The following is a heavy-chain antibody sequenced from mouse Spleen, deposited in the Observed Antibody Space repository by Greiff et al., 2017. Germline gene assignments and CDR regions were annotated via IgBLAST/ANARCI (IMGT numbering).Heavy chain of an antibody. CDR3: ARGSNYVDY. CDR2: INPSSGYT. D-gene: IGHD5-1*01. J-gene: IGHJ2*01. V-gene: IGHV1-4*01. CDR1: GYTFTSYT. Sequence: VQGVESGAELARPGASVKMSCKASGYTFTSYTMHWVKQRPGQGLEWIGYINPSSGYTKYNQKFKDKATLTADKSSSTAYMQLSSLTSEDSAVYYCARGSNYVDYWGQGTTLTVSS.